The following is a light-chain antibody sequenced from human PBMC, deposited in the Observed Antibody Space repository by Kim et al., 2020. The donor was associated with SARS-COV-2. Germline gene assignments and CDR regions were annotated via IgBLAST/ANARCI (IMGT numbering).Light chain of an antibody. CDR2: TAS. J-gene: IGKJ1*01. Sequence: ASVGDSVIITCRAGQGIANNLAWFQQKPGKAPKSLIYTASTLETGVPSRFSGSGSGTDFILTISSLQPEDYGTYYCQQYDVYPRTFGQGTKVDIK. CDR3: QQYDVYPRT. V-gene: IGKV1-16*01. CDR1: QGIANN.